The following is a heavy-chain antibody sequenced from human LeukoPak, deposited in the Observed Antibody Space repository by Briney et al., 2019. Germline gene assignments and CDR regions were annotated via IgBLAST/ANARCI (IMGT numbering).Heavy chain of an antibody. J-gene: IGHJ4*02. Sequence: GGSLRLSCAASGFTFSDYYLTWVRQAPGKGLEWVSYISGSGSTVYYADSVKGRFTVSRDNAKNSLYLQMNSLRAEDTAMYYCARAPLGGNPHFDYWGQGTLVTVSS. CDR2: ISGSGSTV. V-gene: IGHV3-11*01. CDR3: ARAPLGGNPHFDY. D-gene: IGHD4-23*01. CDR1: GFTFSDYY.